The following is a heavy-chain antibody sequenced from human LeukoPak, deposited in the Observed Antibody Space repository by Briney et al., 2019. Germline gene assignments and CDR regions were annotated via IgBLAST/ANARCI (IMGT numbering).Heavy chain of an antibody. CDR3: ARAASDYDFVY. D-gene: IGHD5-12*01. V-gene: IGHV4-59*12. J-gene: IGHJ4*02. CDR1: GGSISSYY. CDR2: IYYSGST. Sequence: SETLSLTCTVSGGSISSYYWSWIRQPPGKGLEWIGYIYYSGSTNYSPSLKSRLTISVDTSKNQFSLKLSSVTAADTAVYYCARAASDYDFVYWGQGTLVTVSS.